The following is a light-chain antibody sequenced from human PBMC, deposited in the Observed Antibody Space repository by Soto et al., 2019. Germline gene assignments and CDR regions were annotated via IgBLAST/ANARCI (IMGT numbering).Light chain of an antibody. CDR3: AAWDDSLDGYV. V-gene: IGLV1-44*01. J-gene: IGLJ1*01. CDR1: SSDIGSNN. CDR2: SNN. Sequence: QSALTQPPSASGTPGQRVTISCSGSSSDIGSNNVNWYQQLPGAAPKLLIHSNNQRPSGVPDRFSGSKSGTSASLAISVLQSDDEADYYCAAWDDSLDGYVFGTGTKVTV.